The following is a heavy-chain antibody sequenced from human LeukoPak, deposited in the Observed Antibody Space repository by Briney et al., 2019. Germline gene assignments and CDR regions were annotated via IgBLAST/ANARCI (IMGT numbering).Heavy chain of an antibody. Sequence: PGGSLRLSCAASGFTFSNYAMSWVRQAPGKGLEWVSAISGSGSSTYYADSVKGRFTISRDNSKNTLYLQMNSLRAEDTAVYYCAKVSSGHPSHWGQGTLVTVSS. CDR3: AKVSSGHPSH. D-gene: IGHD5-12*01. CDR2: ISGSGSST. V-gene: IGHV3-23*01. J-gene: IGHJ4*02. CDR1: GFTFSNYA.